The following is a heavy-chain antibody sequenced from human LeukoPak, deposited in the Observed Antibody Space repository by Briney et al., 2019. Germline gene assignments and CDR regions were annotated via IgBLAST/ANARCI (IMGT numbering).Heavy chain of an antibody. V-gene: IGHV3-21*01. CDR3: ARSSPHCSSTTCYNDAFDI. Sequence: GGSLRLSCAASGFTFSSYSMNWVRQAPGKGLEWVSSISSSSSYIYYADSVKGRFTISRDNAKNSLYLQMNSLRAEDTAVYYCARSSPHCSSTTCYNDAFDIWGQGTMVTVSS. J-gene: IGHJ3*02. D-gene: IGHD2-2*02. CDR1: GFTFSSYS. CDR2: ISSSSSYI.